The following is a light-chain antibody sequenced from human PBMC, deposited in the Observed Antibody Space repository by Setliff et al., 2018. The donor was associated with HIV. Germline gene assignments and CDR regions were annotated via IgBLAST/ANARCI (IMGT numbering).Light chain of an antibody. V-gene: IGLV2-14*03. CDR1: NSDIGGYNY. J-gene: IGLJ2*01. CDR2: DVN. Sequence: QSALAQPASVSGSPGQSITISCTGTNSDIGGYNYDSWYQQHPGKAPKLIIYDVNLRPSGVSNRFSGSKSGNTASLTISGLRAEDEGDYYCSSYIRSTTPWLFGGGTKVTVL. CDR3: SSYIRSTTPWL.